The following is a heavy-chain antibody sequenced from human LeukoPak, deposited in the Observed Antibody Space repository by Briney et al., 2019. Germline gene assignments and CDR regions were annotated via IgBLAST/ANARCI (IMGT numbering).Heavy chain of an antibody. J-gene: IGHJ6*04. CDR2: ISSSGSTI. CDR3: AELGITMIGGV. D-gene: IGHD3-10*02. Sequence: GGSLRLSCAASGFPFSGYGMHWVRQAPGEGLEWVSYISSSGSTIYYADSVKGRFTISRDNAKNSLYLQMNSLRAEDTAVYYCAELGITMIGGVWGKGTTVTISS. CDR1: GFPFSGYG. V-gene: IGHV3-48*04.